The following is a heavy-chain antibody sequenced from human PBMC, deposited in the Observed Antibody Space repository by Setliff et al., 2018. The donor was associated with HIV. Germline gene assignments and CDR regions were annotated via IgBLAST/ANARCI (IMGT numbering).Heavy chain of an antibody. V-gene: IGHV4-59*12. Sequence: ASETLSLTCTVSGGSIRSYYWSWIRQSPGKGLEWIGYVFYNGDTAYNPSLKSRLTISVDTSKSQFSLKLTSVTAADTAVYYCGGSYFYDSSGFYSNNWFDPWGQGTLVTVSS. CDR2: VFYNGDT. D-gene: IGHD3-22*01. J-gene: IGHJ5*02. CDR3: GGSYFYDSSGFYSNNWFDP. CDR1: GGSIRSYY.